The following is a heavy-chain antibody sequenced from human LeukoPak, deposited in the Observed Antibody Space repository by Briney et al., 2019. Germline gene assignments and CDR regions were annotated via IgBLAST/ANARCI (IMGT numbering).Heavy chain of an antibody. V-gene: IGHV3-53*04. D-gene: IGHD6-13*01. CDR3: ARVVAAAGQTFDY. Sequence: GGSLRLSCAASGFSVSSNYMTWVRQAPGKGLEWVSVIYSGSSTYYTDSVKGRFTISRRNSKNTLYLQMNSLRPEDTAVYYCARVVAAAGQTFDYWGQGTLVTVSS. J-gene: IGHJ4*02. CDR1: GFSVSSNY. CDR2: IYSGSST.